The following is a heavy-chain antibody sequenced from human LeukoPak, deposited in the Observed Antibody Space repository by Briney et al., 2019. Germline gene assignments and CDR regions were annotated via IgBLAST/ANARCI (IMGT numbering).Heavy chain of an antibody. V-gene: IGHV3-74*01. CDR2: INDDGSAT. Sequence: PGGSLRLSCAASGFTFSNYWMHWVRHVPGKGLVWVSRINDDGSATFYADSVKGRFTISRDNAKNSLYLQMNSLRAEDTAVYYCARKWLVRGMPFDIWGQGTMVTVSS. J-gene: IGHJ3*02. CDR3: ARKWLVRGMPFDI. CDR1: GFTFSNYW. D-gene: IGHD6-19*01.